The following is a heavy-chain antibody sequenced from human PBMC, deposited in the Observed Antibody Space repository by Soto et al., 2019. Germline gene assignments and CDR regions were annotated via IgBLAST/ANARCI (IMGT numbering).Heavy chain of an antibody. CDR1: GFIVSSIY. D-gene: IGHD3-10*01. CDR2: IYSGGTT. J-gene: IGHJ4*02. CDR3: ARQIWF. Sequence: EVQVVESGGGLIQPGGSLRLSCAASGFIVSSIYMNWVRQAPGKGLEWVSVIYSGGTTYYADSVKGRFTISTDNSKNTLYLQMNSLRAEDTAVYYCARQIWFGGQGTLVTVSS. V-gene: IGHV3-53*01.